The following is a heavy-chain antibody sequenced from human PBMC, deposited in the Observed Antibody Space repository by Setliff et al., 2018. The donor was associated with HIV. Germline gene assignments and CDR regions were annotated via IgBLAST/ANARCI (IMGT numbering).Heavy chain of an antibody. CDR1: GYTLSNY. V-gene: IGHV1-46*01. CDR2: INPSGEST. Sequence: GASVKVSCKASGYTLSNYMHWVRQAPGQGLEWMGIINPSGESTTYAQRFQGRVTMTTDRSTSTVYMELSSLRSEDTAVYYCARSVIGYYYYGMDVWGQGTLVTVSS. CDR3: ARSVIGYYYYGMDV. D-gene: IGHD3-10*01. J-gene: IGHJ6*02.